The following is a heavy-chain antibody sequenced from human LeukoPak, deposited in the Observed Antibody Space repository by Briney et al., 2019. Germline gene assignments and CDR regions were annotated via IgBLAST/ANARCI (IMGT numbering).Heavy chain of an antibody. V-gene: IGHV4-61*01. J-gene: IGHJ3*02. CDR3: ARAWPYDSSGYCDAFDI. Sequence: SQTLSLTCTVSGGSISSGSYYWSWIRQPPGKGLEWIGYIYYSGSTNYNPSLKSRVTISVDTSKNQFSLKLSSVTAADTAVYYCARAWPYDSSGYCDAFDIWGQGTMVTVSS. D-gene: IGHD3-22*01. CDR1: GGSISSGSYY. CDR2: IYYSGST.